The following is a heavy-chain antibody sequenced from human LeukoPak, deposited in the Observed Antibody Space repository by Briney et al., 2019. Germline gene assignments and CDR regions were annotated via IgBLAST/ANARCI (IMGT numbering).Heavy chain of an antibody. V-gene: IGHV1-2*02. CDR3: ARATNRGSPANAYVY. CDR2: INPTSGAT. J-gene: IGHJ4*02. Sequence: VASVKVSCKASGYTFIDYYIHWVQQAPGQGLEWMGWINPTSGATNSAQKFHGRVTVTSDTSISTAYMEPSGLRSDDTAIYYCARATNRGSPANAYVYWGQGTLVTVSS. D-gene: IGHD3-16*01. CDR1: GYTFIDYY.